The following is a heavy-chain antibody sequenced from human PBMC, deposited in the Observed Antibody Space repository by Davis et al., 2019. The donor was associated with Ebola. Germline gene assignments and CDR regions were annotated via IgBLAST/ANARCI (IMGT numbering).Heavy chain of an antibody. CDR1: GYSISSGYY. D-gene: IGHD3-16*01. J-gene: IGHJ4*02. V-gene: IGHV4-38-2*02. CDR2: IYHSGST. Sequence: PSETLSLTCTVSGYSISSGYYWGWIRQPPGKGLEWIGSIYHSGSTYYNPSLKSRVTISVDKSKSQFSLKVSSVTAADTALYYCARGVPTANTWAHFDYWGQGALVTVSS. CDR3: ARGVPTANTWAHFDY.